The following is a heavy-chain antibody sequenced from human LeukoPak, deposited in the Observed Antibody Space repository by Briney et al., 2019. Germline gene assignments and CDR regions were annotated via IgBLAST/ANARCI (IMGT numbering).Heavy chain of an antibody. D-gene: IGHD1-26*01. J-gene: IGHJ4*02. CDR3: ARTDMNGGSYYNFDS. Sequence: GGSLRLSCAASGFTFSTYNMKGVLQAPRKGLEGGSYISSSSGTIFYADSVKGRFTISRDNAKNSLYLQVNSVRDEDTAVYYCARTDMNGGSYYNFDSWGQGSLVTVSS. CDR2: ISSSSGTI. V-gene: IGHV3-48*02. CDR1: GFTFSTYN.